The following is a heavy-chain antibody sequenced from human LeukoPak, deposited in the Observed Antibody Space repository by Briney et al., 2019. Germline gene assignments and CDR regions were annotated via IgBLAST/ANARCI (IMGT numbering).Heavy chain of an antibody. V-gene: IGHV4-39*07. D-gene: IGHD3-9*01. CDR3: ARDASGYFAHFDY. CDR1: GGSISSSSYY. Sequence: SETLSLTCTVSGGSISSSSYYWGWIRQPPGKGLEWIGSVYYSGRTYYNPSLKSRVTISVDTSKNQFSLKLSSLTAADTAVYYCARDASGYFAHFDYWGQGTLVTVSS. CDR2: VYYSGRT. J-gene: IGHJ4*02.